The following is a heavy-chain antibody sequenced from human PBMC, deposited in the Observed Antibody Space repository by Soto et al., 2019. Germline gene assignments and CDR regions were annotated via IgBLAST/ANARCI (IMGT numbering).Heavy chain of an antibody. CDR1: GFIFSNYA. D-gene: IGHD4-4*01. Sequence: SLRLSCAASGFIFSNYAMSWVRQAPGKGLEWGSTISGSGGSTYYADSVKGRFTISRDNSKNMLYLQMHSLRAEDTAVYSCARTVTNEYWGQGTMVTVS. J-gene: IGHJ4*02. CDR3: ARTVTNEY. CDR2: ISGSGGST. V-gene: IGHV3-23*01.